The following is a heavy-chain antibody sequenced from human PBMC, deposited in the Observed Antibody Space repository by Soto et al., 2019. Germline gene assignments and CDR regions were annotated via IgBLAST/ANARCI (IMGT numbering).Heavy chain of an antibody. V-gene: IGHV4-31*03. D-gene: IGHD3-22*01. CDR2: IYYSGST. CDR3: ARDFQYYYDSSGYPTRLGAFDI. CDR1: GGSISSGGYY. J-gene: IGHJ3*02. Sequence: SETLSLTCTVSGGSISSGGYYWSWIRQHPGKGLEWIGYIYYSGSTYYNPSLKSRVTISVDTSKNQFPLKLSSVTAADTAVYYCARDFQYYYDSSGYPTRLGAFDIWGQARLLTVSS.